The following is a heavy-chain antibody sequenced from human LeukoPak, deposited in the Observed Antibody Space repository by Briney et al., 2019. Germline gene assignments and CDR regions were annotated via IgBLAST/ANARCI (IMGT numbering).Heavy chain of an antibody. CDR2: ISGSGGST. CDR1: GFTFSSYA. Sequence: PGGSLRLFCAASGFTFSSYAMSWVRQAPGKGLEWVSAISGSGGSTSYADSVKGRFTISRDNSKNTLYLQMNSLRAEDTAVYYCAKDQQPGLRYFDWLFDLDYWGQGTLVTVSS. D-gene: IGHD3-9*01. J-gene: IGHJ4*02. CDR3: AKDQQPGLRYFDWLFDLDY. V-gene: IGHV3-23*01.